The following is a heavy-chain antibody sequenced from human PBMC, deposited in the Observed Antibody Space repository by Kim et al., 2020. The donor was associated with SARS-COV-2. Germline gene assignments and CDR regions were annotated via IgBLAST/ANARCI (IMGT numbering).Heavy chain of an antibody. V-gene: IGHV1-2*06. CDR3: ARVDLSGRYNEEDS. D-gene: IGHD1-26*01. Sequence: ASVKVSCKASGYIFTDYYMHWVRQAPGQGLEWMGRINPNSGGTNYAQKFQGRVTMTRDTSISTAYMELSRLKSDDTAVYYCARVDLSGRYNEEDSWGQGTLVTVSP. CDR1: GYIFTDYY. CDR2: INPNSGGT. J-gene: IGHJ4*02.